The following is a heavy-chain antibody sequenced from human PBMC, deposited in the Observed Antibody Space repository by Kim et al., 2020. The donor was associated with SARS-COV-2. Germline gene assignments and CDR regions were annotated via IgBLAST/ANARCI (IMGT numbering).Heavy chain of an antibody. CDR2: ISDSGDNT. D-gene: IGHD6-19*01. CDR1: GFTFSTYA. J-gene: IGHJ4*02. V-gene: IGHV3-23*01. Sequence: GGSLRLSCAASGFTFSTYAMSWVRQAPGKGPEWVSAISDSGDNTYYADSVRGRFSISRDNSKNTLYLQMNSLRAEDTAVYYCAKRASISGWYYYFDYWGQGTLVTVSS. CDR3: AKRASISGWYYYFDY.